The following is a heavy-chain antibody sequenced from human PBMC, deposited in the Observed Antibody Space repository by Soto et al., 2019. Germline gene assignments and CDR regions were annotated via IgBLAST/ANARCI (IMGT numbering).Heavy chain of an antibody. V-gene: IGHV4-30-2*01. D-gene: IGHD5-12*01. CDR1: GGSISSGGYS. Sequence: QLQLQESGSGLVKPSQTLSLTCAVSGGSISSGGYSWSWIRQPPGKGLEWIGYIYHSGSTYYNPPPKSRVTISVDRSKNQFSRKLRSVTAADTAVYYCAAGGGLPRYYWGQGTLVTVSS. CDR2: IYHSGST. CDR3: AAGGGLPRYY. J-gene: IGHJ4*02.